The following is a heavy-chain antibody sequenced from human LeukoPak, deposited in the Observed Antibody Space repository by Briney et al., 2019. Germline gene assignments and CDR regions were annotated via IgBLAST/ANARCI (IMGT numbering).Heavy chain of an antibody. CDR2: IRYDGSNK. J-gene: IGHJ4*02. D-gene: IGHD2-2*01. CDR1: GFTFSSYG. CDR3: AKVAKGTVVPAAMTRHFDY. Sequence: GGSLRLSCAASGFTFSSYGMHWVRQAPGKGLEWVAFIRYDGSNKYYADSVKGRFTISRDNSKNTLYLQMNSLRAEDTAVYYCAKVAKGTVVPAAMTRHFDYWGQGTLVTVSS. V-gene: IGHV3-30*02.